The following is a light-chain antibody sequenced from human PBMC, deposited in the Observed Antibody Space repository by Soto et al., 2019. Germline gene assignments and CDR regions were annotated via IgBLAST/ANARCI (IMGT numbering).Light chain of an antibody. V-gene: IGKV1-39*01. CDR1: QSISNF. Sequence: DIQMTQSPSSLSASVGDRVTITCRASQSISNFLIWYQQKPGKAPKLLIYAASSLQSGVPSRFSGSGSGTDFTLTISSLQPEDFATYYCQQSFSTPQAFGQGTKLEI. CDR2: AAS. CDR3: QQSFSTPQA. J-gene: IGKJ2*01.